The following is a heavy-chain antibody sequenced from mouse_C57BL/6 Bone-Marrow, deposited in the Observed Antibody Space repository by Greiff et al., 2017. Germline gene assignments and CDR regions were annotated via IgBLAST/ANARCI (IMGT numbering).Heavy chain of an antibody. CDR2: IDPENGDT. V-gene: IGHV14-4*01. D-gene: IGHD1-1*01. J-gene: IGHJ3*01. CDR1: GFNIKDDY. Sequence: EVQLQQSGAELVRPGASVKLSCTASGFNIKDDYMHWVKQRPEQGLEWIGWIDPENGDTEYASKFQGKATITADTSSNTAYLQLSSLTSEDTAVYYCTFLESSQLPAFAYWGQGTLVTVSA. CDR3: TFLESSQLPAFAY.